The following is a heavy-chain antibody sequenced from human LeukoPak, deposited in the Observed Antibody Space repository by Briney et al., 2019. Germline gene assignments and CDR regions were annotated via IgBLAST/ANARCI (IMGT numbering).Heavy chain of an antibody. CDR3: ARDPYGMDV. CDR2: INHSGST. J-gene: IGHJ6*02. Sequence: LETLSLTCAVYGGSFSGYYWSWIRQPPGKGLEWIGEINHSGSTNYNPSLKSRVTISVDTSKNQFSLKLSSVTAADTAVYYCARDPYGMDVWGQGTTVTVSS. V-gene: IGHV4-34*01. CDR1: GGSFSGYY.